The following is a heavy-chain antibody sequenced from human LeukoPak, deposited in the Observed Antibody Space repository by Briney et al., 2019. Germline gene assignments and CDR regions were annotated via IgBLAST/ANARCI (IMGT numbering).Heavy chain of an antibody. J-gene: IGHJ5*02. CDR3: ARLGVGKNWFDP. D-gene: IGHD2-8*01. CDR1: GGSISSGGYY. Sequence: SQTLSLTCTVSGGSISSGGYYWSWIRQPPGKGLEWIGYIYHSGSTYYNPSLKGRVTISVDRSKNQFSLKLSSVTAADTAVYYCARLGVGKNWFDPWGQGTLVTVSS. CDR2: IYHSGST. V-gene: IGHV4-30-2*01.